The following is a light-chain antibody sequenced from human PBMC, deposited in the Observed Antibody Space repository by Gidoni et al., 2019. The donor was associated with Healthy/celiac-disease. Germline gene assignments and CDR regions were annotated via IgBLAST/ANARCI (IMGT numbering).Light chain of an antibody. J-gene: IGLJ1*01. Sequence: QSALTQPRSVSGSPVQSVTISCTGTSIDVGGYNYVSWYQQHPGKAPKLMIYDVSKRPSGVPDRFSGSKSGNTASLTISGLQAEDEADYYCCSYAGSYPYVFGTGTKVTVL. CDR1: SIDVGGYNY. CDR2: DVS. V-gene: IGLV2-11*01. CDR3: CSYAGSYPYV.